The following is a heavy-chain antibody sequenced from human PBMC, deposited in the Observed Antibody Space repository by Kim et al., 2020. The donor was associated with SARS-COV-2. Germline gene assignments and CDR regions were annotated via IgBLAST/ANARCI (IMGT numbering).Heavy chain of an antibody. Sequence: GESLQISCKGSGYSFTSYWIGWVRQMPGKGLEWMGIIYPGDSDTRYSPSFQGQVTISADKSISTAYLQWSSLKASDTAMYYCARPSLYSSSWYYFDYWGQGTLVTVSS. CDR2: IYPGDSDT. CDR1: GYSFTSYW. CDR3: ARPSLYSSSWYYFDY. V-gene: IGHV5-51*01. J-gene: IGHJ4*02. D-gene: IGHD6-13*01.